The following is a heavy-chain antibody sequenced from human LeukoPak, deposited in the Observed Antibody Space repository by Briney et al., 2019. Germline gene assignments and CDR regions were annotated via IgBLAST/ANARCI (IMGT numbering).Heavy chain of an antibody. J-gene: IGHJ4*02. CDR2: IYYSGSN. CDR3: ARLFASGYDEVLFDY. CDR1: GGSISSSSYY. Sequence: SETLSLTCTVSGGSISSSSYYWGWLRQRQGKGLEWIGCIYYSGSNYYNPSRKSRITISIDKTRNQFSLKLSSVTAADTAVYYCARLFASGYDEVLFDYWGQGTLVTVSS. D-gene: IGHD5-12*01. V-gene: IGHV4-39*01.